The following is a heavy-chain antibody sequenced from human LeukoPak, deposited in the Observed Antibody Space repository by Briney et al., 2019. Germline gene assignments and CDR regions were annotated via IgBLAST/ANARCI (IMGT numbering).Heavy chain of an antibody. D-gene: IGHD3-9*01. CDR3: ARDAGRYFDWLGY. CDR2: IWYDGSNK. V-gene: IGHV3-33*01. J-gene: IGHJ4*02. Sequence: GGSLRLSCAASGFTFSSYGMHWVRQAPGKGLEWVAVIWYDGSNKYYADSVKGRFTISRDNSKNTLYLQMNSLRVEDTAVYYCARDAGRYFDWLGYWGQGTLVTVSS. CDR1: GFTFSSYG.